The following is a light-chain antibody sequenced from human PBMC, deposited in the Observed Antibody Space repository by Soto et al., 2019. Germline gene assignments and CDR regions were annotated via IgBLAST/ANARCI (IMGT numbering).Light chain of an antibody. CDR3: SSYTGSSINTVV. Sequence: QSALTQPASVSGSPGQSITISCTGTSSDVGKYNYVSWYRQHPAKAPKLMIFEVSNRPSGVSNRFSGSKSGNTASLTISGLQAEDEAEYYCSSYTGSSINTVVFGGGTKLTVL. CDR2: EVS. J-gene: IGLJ2*01. V-gene: IGLV2-14*01. CDR1: SSDVGKYNY.